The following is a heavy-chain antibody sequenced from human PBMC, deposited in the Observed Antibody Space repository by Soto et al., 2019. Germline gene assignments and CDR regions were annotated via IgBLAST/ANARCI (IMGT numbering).Heavy chain of an antibody. CDR2: IYYSGIT. D-gene: IGHD3-10*01. V-gene: IGHV4-31*03. J-gene: IGHJ5*02. CDR3: AREAAGILNWFDP. Sequence: QVQLQESGPGLVKPSQTLSLTCTVSCGSISSGGYYWSWIRQHPGKGLEWIGYIYYSGITYYHPSLKGRVTIPVDTPKNHFALKLRSVTAADTAVYYCAREAAGILNWFDPWGQGTLVTVSS. CDR1: CGSISSGGYY.